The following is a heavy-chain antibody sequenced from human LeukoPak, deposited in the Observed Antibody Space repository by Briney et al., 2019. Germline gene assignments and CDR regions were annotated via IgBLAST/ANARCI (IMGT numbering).Heavy chain of an antibody. CDR1: GGSFSGYY. V-gene: IGHV4-34*01. CDR2: INHSGST. CDR3: ARGDDFWSGYPSRYYYYMDV. D-gene: IGHD3-3*01. J-gene: IGHJ6*03. Sequence: SETLSLTCAVYGGSFSGYYWSWIRQPPGKGLEWIGEINHSGSTNYNPSLKSRVTISVDTSKNQFSLKLSSVTAADTAVYYCARGDDFWSGYPSRYYYYMDVWGKGTTVTVSS.